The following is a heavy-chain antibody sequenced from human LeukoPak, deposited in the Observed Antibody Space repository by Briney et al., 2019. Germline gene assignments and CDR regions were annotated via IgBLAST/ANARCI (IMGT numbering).Heavy chain of an antibody. D-gene: IGHD3-22*01. V-gene: IGHV3-23*01. J-gene: IGHJ4*02. CDR2: ISGSGART. CDR1: GFSFSTYG. CDR3: AKDRFYDSSGNHFESEE. Sequence: GGSLRLSCAASGFSFSTYGMSWVRQAPGKGLDWVSGISGSGARTSYADSVAGRFTVSRDNSKNTLYLQMNNLRGEDTALYYCAKDRFYDSSGNHFESEEWGQGTLVTVSS.